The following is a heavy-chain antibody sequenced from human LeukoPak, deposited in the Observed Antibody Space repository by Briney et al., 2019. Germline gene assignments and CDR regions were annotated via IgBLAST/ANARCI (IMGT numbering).Heavy chain of an antibody. Sequence: GASVKVSCKASGGTFSSYAISWVRQAPGQGLEWMGGIIPIFGTANYAQKFQGRVTITADESTSTAYMELRSLRSDDTAVYYCARANKIAAAGLFDYWGQGTLVTVSS. CDR1: GGTFSSYA. D-gene: IGHD6-13*01. V-gene: IGHV1-69*13. CDR3: ARANKIAAAGLFDY. CDR2: IIPIFGTA. J-gene: IGHJ4*02.